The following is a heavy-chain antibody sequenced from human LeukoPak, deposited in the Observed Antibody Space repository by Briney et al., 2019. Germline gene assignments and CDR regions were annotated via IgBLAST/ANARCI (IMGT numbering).Heavy chain of an antibody. J-gene: IGHJ3*02. CDR2: VGGSGVST. CDR1: GFTFSSYA. D-gene: IGHD1-26*01. Sequence: GGSLRLSCAASGFTFSSYAMRWVRQAPGRGLEWVSAVGGSGVSTYYADSVKGRFTISRDNSKDTLYLQMNSLRAEDTAVYYCAKDYRGSGTYREAFNIWGQGTVVTVSS. CDR3: AKDYRGSGTYREAFNI. V-gene: IGHV3-23*01.